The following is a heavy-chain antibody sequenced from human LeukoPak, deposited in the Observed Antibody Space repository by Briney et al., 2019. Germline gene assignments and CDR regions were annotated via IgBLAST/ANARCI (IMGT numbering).Heavy chain of an antibody. J-gene: IGHJ5*02. V-gene: IGHV1-8*01. D-gene: IGHD3-10*01. CDR3: ARGPFVVRGVIIPWFDP. Sequence: ASVKVSCKASGYTFTSYDINGVRQATGQGLEWMGWMNPNSGNTGYAQKFQGRVTMTRNTSISTAYMELSSLRSEDTAVYYCARGPFVVRGVIIPWFDPWGQGTLVTVSS. CDR1: GYTFTSYD. CDR2: MNPNSGNT.